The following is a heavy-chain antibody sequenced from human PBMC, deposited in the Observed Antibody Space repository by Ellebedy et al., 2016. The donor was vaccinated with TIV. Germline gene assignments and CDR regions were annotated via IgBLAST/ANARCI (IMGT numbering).Heavy chain of an antibody. CDR2: ISYDGSNK. CDR3: ARGGGWFGELLPLDY. V-gene: IGHV3-30-3*01. CDR1: GFTFSSYA. J-gene: IGHJ4*02. D-gene: IGHD3-10*01. Sequence: GESLKISXAASGFTFSSYAMHWVRQAPGKGLEWVAVISYDGSNKYYADSVKGRFTISRDNSKNTLYLQMNSLRAEDTAVYYRARGGGWFGELLPLDYWGQGTLVTVSS.